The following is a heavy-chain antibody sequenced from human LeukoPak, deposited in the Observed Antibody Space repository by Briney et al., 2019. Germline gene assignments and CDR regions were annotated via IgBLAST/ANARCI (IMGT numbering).Heavy chain of an antibody. J-gene: IGHJ3*02. V-gene: IGHV4-34*01. Sequence: SETLSLTCAVSGGFFSAYYWSWSRHPPGKGLEWIGEINHSGSTNYDPYLKSRVTISVETSKNQFPLKLSSVTAADTAVYYCARTTVTTDDAFDIWGQGTMVTVSS. CDR1: GGFFSAYY. D-gene: IGHD4-11*01. CDR3: ARTTVTTDDAFDI. CDR2: INHSGST.